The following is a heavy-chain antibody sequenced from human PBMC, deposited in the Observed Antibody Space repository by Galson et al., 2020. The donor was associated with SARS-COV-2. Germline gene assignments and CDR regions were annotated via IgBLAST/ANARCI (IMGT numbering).Heavy chain of an antibody. CDR2: INPNSGGT. Sequence: ASVKVSCKASGYTFTGYYMHWVRQAPGQGLEWMGWINPNSGGTNYAQKFQGWVTMTRDTSISTAYMELSRLRSDDTAVYYCARDRRAYDSSGYSYYYYGMDVWGQGTTVTVSS. D-gene: IGHD3-22*01. CDR3: ARDRRAYDSSGYSYYYYGMDV. J-gene: IGHJ6*02. V-gene: IGHV1-2*04. CDR1: GYTFTGYY.